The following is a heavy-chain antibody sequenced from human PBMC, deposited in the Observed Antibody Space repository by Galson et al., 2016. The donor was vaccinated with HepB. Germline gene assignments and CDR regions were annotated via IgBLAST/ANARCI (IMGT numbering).Heavy chain of an antibody. CDR2: ISRTSSYI. CDR1: GFTFSSYS. V-gene: IGHV3-21*06. CDR3: ASDNRGTVSHFDY. J-gene: IGHJ4*02. D-gene: IGHD1-1*01. Sequence: SLRLSCAASGFTFSSYSMNWVRQAPGKGLEWVSSISRTSSYIYYADSVKGRFTVSRDNAKNSLFLQMHSLRAEDTVVYYCASDNRGTVSHFDYWGQVILVTVYS.